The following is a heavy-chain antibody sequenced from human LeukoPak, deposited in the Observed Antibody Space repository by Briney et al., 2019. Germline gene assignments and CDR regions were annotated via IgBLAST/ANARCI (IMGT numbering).Heavy chain of an antibody. CDR2: IYPGDSDT. CDR3: ARHEEGGYSYPIDY. J-gene: IGHJ4*02. V-gene: IGHV5-51*01. D-gene: IGHD5-18*01. CDR1: GYSFTSYW. Sequence: GESLKISCKGSGYSFTSYWIGWVRQMPGKGLEWMGSIYPGDSDTRYSPSFQGQVTISVDKSISTAYLQWSSLKPSDPAMYYCARHEEGGYSYPIDYWGQGTLVTVSS.